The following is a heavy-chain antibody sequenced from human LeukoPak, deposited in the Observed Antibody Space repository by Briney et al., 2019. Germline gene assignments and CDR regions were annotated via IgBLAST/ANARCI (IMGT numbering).Heavy chain of an antibody. CDR3: AKVHAASPYQNWYFDL. Sequence: GGSLRLSCAASGFTFDNYAMTWVRQAPGKGLEWVSAVTASGGTTYYADSVEGRFTIARDNSKTTLYLQLNSLRAEDTAVYYCAKVHAASPYQNWYFDLWGRGALVTVSS. CDR2: VTASGGTT. J-gene: IGHJ2*01. V-gene: IGHV3-23*01. D-gene: IGHD2-2*01. CDR1: GFTFDNYA.